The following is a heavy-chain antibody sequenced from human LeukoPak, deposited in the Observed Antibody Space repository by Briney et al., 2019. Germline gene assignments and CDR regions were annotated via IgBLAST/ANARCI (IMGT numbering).Heavy chain of an antibody. V-gene: IGHV4-39*07. CDR1: GGSISSSSHY. J-gene: IGHJ5*02. D-gene: IGHD3-3*01. CDR3: ARVRDFWSGSEVLWFDP. Sequence: KPSETLSLTCTVSGGSISSSSHYWGWIRQPPGEGLEWIGSIYYSGSTYYNPSLKSRVTISIDTSKNQFSLKLSSVTAADTAVYYCARVRDFWSGSEVLWFDPWGQGTLVTVSS. CDR2: IYYSGST.